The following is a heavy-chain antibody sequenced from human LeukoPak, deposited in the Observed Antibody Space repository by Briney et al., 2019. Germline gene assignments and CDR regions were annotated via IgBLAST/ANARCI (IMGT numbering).Heavy chain of an antibody. D-gene: IGHD3-16*01. CDR2: IHYSGST. Sequence: PSGTLPLTCTVSGGSISSSSYYWGWIRQPPGKGLEWIGNIHYSGSTYYNPSLESRVTISVDTSKNHFSLRLSSVTAVDTAVYYCARRPMGLGAPFDFWGQGTLVTVSS. CDR3: ARRPMGLGAPFDF. V-gene: IGHV4-39*02. J-gene: IGHJ4*02. CDR1: GGSISSSSYY.